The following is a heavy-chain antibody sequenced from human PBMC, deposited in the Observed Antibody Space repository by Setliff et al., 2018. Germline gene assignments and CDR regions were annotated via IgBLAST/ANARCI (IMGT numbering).Heavy chain of an antibody. CDR2: IWNDGTTI. J-gene: IGHJ4*02. D-gene: IGHD6-25*01. V-gene: IGHV3-33*01. Sequence: GGSLRLSCTASGYTFNIHGMHWVRQAPGKGLEWVAIIWNDGTTIYYADSVRGRFTISRDNARDSLYLQMNSLRAEDTAVYYCVRDTTSGWMLTNWGQGTLVTVSS. CDR1: GYTFNIHG. CDR3: VRDTTSGWMLTN.